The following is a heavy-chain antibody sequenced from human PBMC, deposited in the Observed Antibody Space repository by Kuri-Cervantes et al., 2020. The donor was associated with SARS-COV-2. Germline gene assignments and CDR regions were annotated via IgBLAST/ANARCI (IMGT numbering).Heavy chain of an antibody. V-gene: IGHV3-30*03. CDR3: ARGRVGVQDF. CDR2: TSFDGSNK. Sequence: GESLKISCAASGFTFSSYGMHWVRQTPGEGLEWVAITSFDGSNKYYAESMKGRFTISRDNSKNTLYLQMNNMRREDTAVYFCARGRVGVQDFWGQGTLVTVSS. D-gene: IGHD2-21*01. CDR1: GFTFSSYG. J-gene: IGHJ4*02.